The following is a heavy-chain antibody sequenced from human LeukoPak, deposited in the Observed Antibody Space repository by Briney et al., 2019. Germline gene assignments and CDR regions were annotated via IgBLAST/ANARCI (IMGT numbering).Heavy chain of an antibody. CDR2: ISGGGGTT. CDR3: ARDRAWNYFDY. V-gene: IGHV3-23*01. Sequence: GGSLRLSCAASGFTFSIYAMSWVRQAPGKGLEWVSLISGGGGTTYYADSVKGRFTISRDNSKNTLYLQMDSLRAEDTAVYYCARDRAWNYFDYWGQGTLVTVSS. D-gene: IGHD3-3*01. CDR1: GFTFSIYA. J-gene: IGHJ4*02.